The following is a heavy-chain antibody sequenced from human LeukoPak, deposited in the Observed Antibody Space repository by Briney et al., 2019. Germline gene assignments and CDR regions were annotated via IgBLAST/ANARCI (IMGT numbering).Heavy chain of an antibody. Sequence: PGGSLRLSCAASGFIFSDYYMTWIRQAPGKGLDWISYISSDSSYTRYADSVKGRFTISRDNAKNSLYLQMNSLRAEDAALYYCARRGYYDSSGYLFDYWGQGTLVTVSS. CDR3: ARRGYYDSSGYLFDY. V-gene: IGHV3-11*06. D-gene: IGHD3-22*01. J-gene: IGHJ4*02. CDR2: ISSDSSYT. CDR1: GFIFSDYY.